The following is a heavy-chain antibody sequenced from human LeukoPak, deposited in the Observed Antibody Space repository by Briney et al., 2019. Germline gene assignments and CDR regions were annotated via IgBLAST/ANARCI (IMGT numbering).Heavy chain of an antibody. Sequence: GGSLRLSCAAPGLTFSNYAMTWVRQAPGKGLEWVSSISSSSSYIYYADSVKGRFTISRDNAKNSLYLQMNSLRAEDTAVYYCAREPLYGQLPFWGQGTTVTVSS. CDR1: GLTFSNYA. CDR3: AREPLYGQLPF. J-gene: IGHJ6*02. V-gene: IGHV3-21*01. CDR2: ISSSSSYI. D-gene: IGHD2-2*01.